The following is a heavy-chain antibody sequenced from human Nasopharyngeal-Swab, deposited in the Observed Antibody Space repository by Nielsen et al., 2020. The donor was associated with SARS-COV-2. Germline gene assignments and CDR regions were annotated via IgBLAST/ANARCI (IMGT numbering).Heavy chain of an antibody. V-gene: IGHV4-31*02. Sequence: WIRQPPGKGLEWIGYIYYTGSTYCNPSLKSRVTISVDTSKNQFSLKLTSVTAADTAGEEWAREKRSRGESEGMDVWGQGTTVTVSS. CDR3: AREKRSRGESEGMDV. J-gene: IGHJ6*02. D-gene: IGHD3-10*01. CDR2: IYYTGST.